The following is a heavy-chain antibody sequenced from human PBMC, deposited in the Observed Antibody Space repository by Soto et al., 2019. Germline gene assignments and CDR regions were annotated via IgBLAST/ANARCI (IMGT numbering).Heavy chain of an antibody. CDR3: AKSPRSGYEPPWDY. Sequence: HPGGSLRLSCAASGFSFGASWMAWVRQAPGKGLEWVADIKQDGSEKNYVDSVKGRVTISRDNAKNSLYLQMNSLRAEDTAIYYCAKSPRSGYEPPWDYWGQGTQVTVLL. CDR1: GFSFGASW. V-gene: IGHV3-7*03. D-gene: IGHD5-12*01. CDR2: IKQDGSEK. J-gene: IGHJ4*02.